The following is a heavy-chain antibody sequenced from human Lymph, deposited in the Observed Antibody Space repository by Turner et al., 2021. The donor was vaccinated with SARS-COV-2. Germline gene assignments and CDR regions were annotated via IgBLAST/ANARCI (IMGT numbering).Heavy chain of an antibody. CDR1: GFTFSSYG. CDR3: ARVKGYNGYDLRYYYGMDV. D-gene: IGHD5-12*01. CDR2: IGYDGSKK. V-gene: IGHV3-33*01. Sequence: QVQLVESGGGVVQPGRSLRLSCAASGFTFSSYGMHWVRQAPGKGLEWVAVIGYDGSKKYYADSVKGRFTISRDNSKNTLYLQMNSLRAEDTAVYYCARVKGYNGYDLRYYYGMDVWGQGTTVTVSS. J-gene: IGHJ6*02.